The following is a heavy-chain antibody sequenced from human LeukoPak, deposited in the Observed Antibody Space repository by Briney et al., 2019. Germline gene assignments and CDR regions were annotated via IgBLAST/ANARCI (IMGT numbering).Heavy chain of an antibody. V-gene: IGHV3-15*01. CDR2: IKRKTDGGTT. Sequence: GGSLRLSCAASGFTFSNAWMSWVRQAPGKGLEWVGRIKRKTDGGTTDYAAPVKGRITISRDDSKNTLHLEMNSLKTEDTAVYFCTTAADGSSVRMATIPEGDCWGQGTLVTVSS. D-gene: IGHD5-12*01. CDR3: TTAADGSSVRMATIPEGDC. CDR1: GFTFSNAW. J-gene: IGHJ4*02.